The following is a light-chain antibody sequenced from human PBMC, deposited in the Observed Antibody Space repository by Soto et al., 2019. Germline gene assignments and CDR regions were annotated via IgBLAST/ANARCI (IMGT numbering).Light chain of an antibody. CDR1: QSISGA. CDR2: GAS. CDR3: QQRSNWPPLT. Sequence: EIVMTQSAATLSVSPGGRATLSCRASQSISGALAWYQQKPGQAPRLLIYGASTRATSFPARFSGSGSGTDFTLTISSLQPEDFAVYYCQQRSNWPPLTFGGGTKVDIK. J-gene: IGKJ4*01. V-gene: IGKV3-15*01.